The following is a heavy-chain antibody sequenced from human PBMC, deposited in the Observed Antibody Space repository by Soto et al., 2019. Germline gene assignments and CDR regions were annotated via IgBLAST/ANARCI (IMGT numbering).Heavy chain of an antibody. CDR1: GYTFTSYG. D-gene: IGHD3-22*01. V-gene: IGHV1-18*01. J-gene: IGHJ4*02. CDR2: ISAYNGNT. CDR3: ARGGYYYDSSGYYWPPDY. Sequence: ASVKVSCKASGYTFTSYGISWVRQAPGQGLEWMGWISAYNGNTNYAQKLQGRVTMTTDTSTSTAYMELSSLRSEDTAVYYCARGGYYYDSSGYYWPPDYWGQGTLVTVS.